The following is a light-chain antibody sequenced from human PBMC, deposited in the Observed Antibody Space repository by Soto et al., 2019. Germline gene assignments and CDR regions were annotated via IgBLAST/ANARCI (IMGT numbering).Light chain of an antibody. CDR2: KAS. CDR1: QSISSW. CDR3: QQYNTYSWT. V-gene: IGKV1-5*03. J-gene: IGKJ1*01. Sequence: DIQMTQSPSTLSASVGDRVTITCRASQSISSWLAWYQQKPGKAPNLLIYKASTLESGVPSRFSGSGSGTEITLTISSLQPDDFATYYCQQYNTYSWTFGQGTKVDIK.